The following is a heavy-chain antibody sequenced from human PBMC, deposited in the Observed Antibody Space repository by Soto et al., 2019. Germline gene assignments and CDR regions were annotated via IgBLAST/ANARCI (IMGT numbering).Heavy chain of an antibody. V-gene: IGHV2-5*01. CDR2: IYWNDDK. D-gene: IGHD3-10*01. CDR1: GFSLSTSGVG. Sequence: SGPTLVNPTQTLTLTCTFSGFSLSTSGVGVGWIRQPPGKALEWLALIYWNDDKRYSPSLKSRLTITKDTSKNQVVLTMTNMDPVDTATYYCAHRAVWFGELFNNWFDPWGQGTLVTVSS. J-gene: IGHJ5*02. CDR3: AHRAVWFGELFNNWFDP.